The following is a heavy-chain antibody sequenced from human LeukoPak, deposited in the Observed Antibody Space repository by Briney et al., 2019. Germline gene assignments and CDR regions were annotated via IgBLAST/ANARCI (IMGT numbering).Heavy chain of an antibody. CDR2: IIPIFGTA. D-gene: IGHD3-10*01. CDR3: ARSAMVRGVIGGYFDY. Sequence: ASVKVSCKASGGTFSSYAISWVRQAPGQGLEWMGGIIPIFGTANYAQKFQGRVTITADESTSTAYMELSSLGSEDTAVYYCARSAMVRGVIGGYFDYWGQGTLVTVSS. V-gene: IGHV1-69*01. J-gene: IGHJ4*02. CDR1: GGTFSSYA.